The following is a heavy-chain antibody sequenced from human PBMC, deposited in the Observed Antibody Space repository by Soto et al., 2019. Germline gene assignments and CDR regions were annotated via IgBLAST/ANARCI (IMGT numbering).Heavy chain of an antibody. CDR3: AKESGVFSYEDN. CDR1: GFTFSNYG. Sequence: GGSLRLSCAASGFTFSNYGMHWVRQAPGKGLEWVAVISYDGSNKYYADSVKGRFTISRDNSKNTLYLQMNSLRAEDTAVYYCAKESGVFSYEDNWGQGTLVTVSS. J-gene: IGHJ4*02. D-gene: IGHD3-16*01. V-gene: IGHV3-30*18. CDR2: ISYDGSNK.